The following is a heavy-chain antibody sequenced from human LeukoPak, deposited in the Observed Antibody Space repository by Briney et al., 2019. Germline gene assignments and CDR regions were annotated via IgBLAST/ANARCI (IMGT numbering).Heavy chain of an antibody. CDR2: IIPIFGTA. CDR1: GGTFSSYA. D-gene: IGHD2-15*01. Sequence: SVKVSCKASGGTFSSYAISWVRQAPGQGLERMGGIIPIFGTANYAQKFQGRVTITADESTSTAYMELSSLRSEDTAVYYCASCSGGSCYTRVFDYWGQGTLVTVSS. CDR3: ASCSGGSCYTRVFDY. J-gene: IGHJ4*02. V-gene: IGHV1-69*13.